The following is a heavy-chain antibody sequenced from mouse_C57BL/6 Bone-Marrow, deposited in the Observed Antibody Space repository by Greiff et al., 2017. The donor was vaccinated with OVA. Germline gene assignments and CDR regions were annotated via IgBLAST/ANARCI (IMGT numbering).Heavy chain of an antibody. CDR3: ARIPWFAY. CDR2: ISNGGGST. Sequence: DVKLVESGGGLVQPGGSLKLSCAASGFTFSDYYMYWVRQTPEKRLEWVAYISNGGGSTYYPDTVKGRFTISRDNAKNTLYLQMSRLKSEDTAMYYCARIPWFAYWGQGTLVTVSA. V-gene: IGHV5-12*01. CDR1: GFTFSDYY. J-gene: IGHJ3*01.